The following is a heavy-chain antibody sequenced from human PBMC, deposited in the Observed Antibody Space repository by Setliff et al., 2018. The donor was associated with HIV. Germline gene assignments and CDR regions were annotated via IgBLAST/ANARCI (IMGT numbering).Heavy chain of an antibody. CDR3: ARAVQGGFYDSSGYL. J-gene: IGHJ4*02. CDR1: GYSISSGYY. CDR2: INHSGST. Sequence: SETLSLTCAVSGYSISSGYYWSWIRQPPGKGLEWIGEINHSGSTNYNPSLKSRVTISVDTSKNQFSLKLSSVTAADTAVYYCARAVQGGFYDSSGYLWGQGTLVTVSS. D-gene: IGHD3-22*01. V-gene: IGHV4-34*01.